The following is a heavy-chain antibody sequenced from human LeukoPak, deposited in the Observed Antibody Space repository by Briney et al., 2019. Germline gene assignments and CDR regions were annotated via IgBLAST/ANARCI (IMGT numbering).Heavy chain of an antibody. CDR3: AGPGIVGETGAFDI. V-gene: IGHV4-4*07. D-gene: IGHD1-26*01. J-gene: IGHJ3*02. CDR2: IYTSGST. CDR1: GGSISSYY. Sequence: SETLSLTCTVSGGSISSYYWSWIRQPAGKGLEWIGRIYTSGSTNYNPSLKSRVTMSVDTSKNQFSLKLSSVTAADTAVYYCAGPGIVGETGAFDIWGQGTMVTVSS.